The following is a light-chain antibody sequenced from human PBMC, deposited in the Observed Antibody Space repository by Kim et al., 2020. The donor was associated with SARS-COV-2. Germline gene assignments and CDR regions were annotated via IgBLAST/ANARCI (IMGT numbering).Light chain of an antibody. CDR1: QSVSSSY. CDR3: QQYGSWT. V-gene: IGKV3-20*01. Sequence: SLSPGERATLSCRASQSVSSSYLAWYQQKLGQAPRLLIYGASSRATGIPDRFSGSGSGTDFTLTISRLEPEDFAVYYCQQYGSWTFGQGTKVDIK. J-gene: IGKJ1*01. CDR2: GAS.